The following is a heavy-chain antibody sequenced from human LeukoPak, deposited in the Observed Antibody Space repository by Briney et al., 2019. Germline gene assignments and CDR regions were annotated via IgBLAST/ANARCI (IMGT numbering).Heavy chain of an antibody. D-gene: IGHD2-15*01. CDR2: TYYRSKWYN. CDR3: AREGQDWPRSGNYFDY. Sequence: SQTLSLTCAISGDSVSSNSAAWNWIRQSPSRGLEWLGRTYYRSKWYNDYAVSVKSRITINPDTSKNQFSLQLNSVTPEDTAVYYCAREGQDWPRSGNYFDYWGQGTLVTVSS. CDR1: GDSVSSNSAA. V-gene: IGHV6-1*01. J-gene: IGHJ4*02.